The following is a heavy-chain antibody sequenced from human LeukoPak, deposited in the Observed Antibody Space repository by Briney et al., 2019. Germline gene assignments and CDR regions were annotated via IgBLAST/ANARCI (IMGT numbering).Heavy chain of an antibody. Sequence: GGSLRLSCVASGFTFSSYNMNWVRQAPGKGLEWVSSISSSSRYIYYTDSVKGRFTISRDNAKNSLYLQMNSLRAEDTAVYYCARDLSVGSKPDLGFVYWGQGTLVTVSS. J-gene: IGHJ4*02. V-gene: IGHV3-21*01. CDR3: ARDLSVGSKPDLGFVY. D-gene: IGHD1-26*01. CDR2: ISSSSRYI. CDR1: GFTFSSYN.